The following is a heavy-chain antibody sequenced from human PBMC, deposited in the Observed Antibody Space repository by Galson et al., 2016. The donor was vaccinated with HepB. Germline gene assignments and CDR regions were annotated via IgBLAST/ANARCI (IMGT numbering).Heavy chain of an antibody. V-gene: IGHV5-51*01. CDR2: IYLGDSET. D-gene: IGHD3-16*01. J-gene: IGHJ4*02. CDR1: GYYSSNYR. CDR3: TRTAYDYAWGSLYD. Sequence: QSGAEVKKSGESLKISCKSSGYYSSNYRIAWVRQMPGKGLEWMGIIYLGDSETTYSPSFQGQVTISADKSINTAYLQWSSLKASDSAMYYCTRTAYDYAWGSLYDWGQGTLVTVSS.